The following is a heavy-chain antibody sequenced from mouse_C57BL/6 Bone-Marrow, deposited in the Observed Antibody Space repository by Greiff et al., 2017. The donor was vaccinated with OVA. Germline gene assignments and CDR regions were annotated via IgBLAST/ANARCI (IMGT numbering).Heavy chain of an antibody. D-gene: IGHD2-4*01. V-gene: IGHV1-53*01. CDR2: ITPSNGGT. Sequence: QVQLQQPGTELVKPGASVKLSCKASGYTFTSYWMHWVKQRPGQGLEWIGNITPSNGGTNYNEKFKSKATLTVDQSSSTAYMQLSSLTSEDSAVYYCARLGDYDEFSYFDYWGQGTTLTVSS. CDR3: ARLGDYDEFSYFDY. J-gene: IGHJ2*01. CDR1: GYTFTSYW.